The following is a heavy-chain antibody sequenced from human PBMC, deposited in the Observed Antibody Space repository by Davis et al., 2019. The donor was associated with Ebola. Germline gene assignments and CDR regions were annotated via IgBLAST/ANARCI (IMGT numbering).Heavy chain of an antibody. Sequence: GSLRLSCTVSGGSISYYYWNWIRQAPGKGLEWIGDIYYSGSTNYNPSLKSRVTISVDTSKNQFSLKVRSVTAADTAVYYCARAARLTVGWFDPWGQGTLVTVSS. V-gene: IGHV4-59*01. CDR1: GGSISYYY. CDR3: ARAARLTVGWFDP. D-gene: IGHD6-6*01. CDR2: IYYSGST. J-gene: IGHJ5*02.